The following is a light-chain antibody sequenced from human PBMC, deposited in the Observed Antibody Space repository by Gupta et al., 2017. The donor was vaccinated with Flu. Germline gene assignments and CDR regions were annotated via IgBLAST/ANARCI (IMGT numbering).Light chain of an antibody. CDR1: QVIRNY. CDR2: SAS. V-gene: IGKV1-6*01. Sequence: GDRVTITCRASQVIRNYLGWYQQKPGKAPKLLISSASTLQSGVPSRFSGSGSGTDFTLTISSLQPEDFATYYCLQDYNYPWTFGQGTKVEIK. CDR3: LQDYNYPWT. J-gene: IGKJ1*01.